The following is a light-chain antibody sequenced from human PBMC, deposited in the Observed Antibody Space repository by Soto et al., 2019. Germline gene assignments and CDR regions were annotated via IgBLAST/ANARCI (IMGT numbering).Light chain of an antibody. Sequence: IVMTQSPDSLAVSLGERATIHCKSSRTLFYSANNKNYLAWYQHKAGQPPKLALYWASTRESGVSDRFNGSGSATDFTLTISRLEPEDFAVYFCQQYGSAPFTFGPGTRVEI. CDR2: WAS. CDR3: QQYGSAPFT. CDR1: RTLFYSANNKNY. J-gene: IGKJ3*01. V-gene: IGKV4-1*01.